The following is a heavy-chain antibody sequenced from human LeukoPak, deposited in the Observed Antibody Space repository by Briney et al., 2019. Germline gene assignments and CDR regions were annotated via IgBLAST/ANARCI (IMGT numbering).Heavy chain of an antibody. CDR2: IIPIFGTA. CDR1: GGTFSSYA. D-gene: IGHD3-3*01. V-gene: IGHV1-69*05. CDR3: ARANYDFWSGYSIDY. J-gene: IGHJ4*02. Sequence: ASVKVSCKASGGTFSSYAISWVRQAPGQGLEWMGGIIPIFGTANYAQKFQGRVTITTDESTSTAYMELSSLRSEDTAVYYCARANYDFWSGYSIDYWGQGTLVTVSS.